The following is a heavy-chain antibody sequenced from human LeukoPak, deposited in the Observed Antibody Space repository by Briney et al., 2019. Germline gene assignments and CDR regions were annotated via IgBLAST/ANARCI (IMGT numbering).Heavy chain of an antibody. D-gene: IGHD6-25*01. CDR3: AREASSGYWFDP. V-gene: IGHV3-21*01. CDR1: GFTFSSYS. Sequence: PGGSLRLSCAASGFTFSSYSMNWVRQAPGKGLEWVSSISSSSSYIYYADSVKGRFTISRDNAKNSLYLQMNSLRAEDTAVYYCAREASSGYWFDPWGQGTLVTVSS. CDR2: ISSSSSYI. J-gene: IGHJ5*02.